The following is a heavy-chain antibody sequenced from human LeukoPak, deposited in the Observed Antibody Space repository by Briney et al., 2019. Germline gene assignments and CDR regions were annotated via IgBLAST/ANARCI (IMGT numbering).Heavy chain of an antibody. Sequence: GGSLRLSCAASGFSFSNAWMNWVRQAPGKGLEWVGRILSKTSGGTADYATPVKGRFTISRDDSKNMLYLHKNSLQIEDTAVYYCADYYASGSYPPWGQGTLVTVSS. J-gene: IGHJ5*02. D-gene: IGHD3-10*01. V-gene: IGHV3-15*07. CDR2: ILSKTSGGTA. CDR1: GFSFSNAW. CDR3: ADYYASGSYPP.